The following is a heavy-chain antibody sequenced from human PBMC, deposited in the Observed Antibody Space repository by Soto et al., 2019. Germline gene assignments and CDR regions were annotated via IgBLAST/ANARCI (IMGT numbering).Heavy chain of an antibody. V-gene: IGHV4-59*12. J-gene: IGHJ6*02. D-gene: IGHD3-3*01. CDR1: GGSISSYY. CDR3: ATSTEYYDFWSGYSPDYGMDV. CDR2: IYYSGST. Sequence: SETLSLTCTVSGGSISSYYWSWIRQPPGKGLEWIGYIYYSGSTNYNPSLKSRVTISVDTSKNQFSLKLSSVTAADTAVYYCATSTEYYDFWSGYSPDYGMDVWGQGTTVTVSS.